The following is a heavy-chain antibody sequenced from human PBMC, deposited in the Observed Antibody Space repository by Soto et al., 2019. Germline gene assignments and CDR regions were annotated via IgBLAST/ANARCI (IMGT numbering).Heavy chain of an antibody. V-gene: IGHV3-33*01. D-gene: IGHD3-9*01. CDR3: AREFRYFDWLSPGDYYYYYYMDV. J-gene: IGHJ6*03. CDR1: GFTFSSYG. CDR2: IWYDGSNK. Sequence: GGSLRLSCAASGFTFSSYGMHWVRQAPGKGLEWVAVIWYDGSNKYYADSVKGQFTISRDNSKNTLYLQMNSLRAEDTAVYYCAREFRYFDWLSPGDYYYYYYMDVWGKGTTVTVSS.